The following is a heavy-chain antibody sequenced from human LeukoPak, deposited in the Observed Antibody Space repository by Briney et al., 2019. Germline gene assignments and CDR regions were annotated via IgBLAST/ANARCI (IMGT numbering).Heavy chain of an antibody. CDR2: ISGSGGST. Sequence: GGSRRLSCAASGFTFSSYPMSWVRQAPGKGLEWVSAISGSGGSTYYADSVKGRFTISRDNSKNTLYLQMNSLRAEDTAVYYCAKERGYSYGYLFDYWGQGTLVTVSS. V-gene: IGHV3-23*01. CDR3: AKERGYSYGYLFDY. J-gene: IGHJ4*02. CDR1: GFTFSSYP. D-gene: IGHD5-18*01.